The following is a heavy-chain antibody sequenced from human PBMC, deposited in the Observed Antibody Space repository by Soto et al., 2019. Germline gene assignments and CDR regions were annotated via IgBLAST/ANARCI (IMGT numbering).Heavy chain of an antibody. V-gene: IGHV3-48*03. CDR3: SKEPHYSIDV. CDR2: ISGGGATI. CDR1: GFTFSSYE. D-gene: IGHD2-15*01. J-gene: IGHJ4*02. Sequence: GGSLGLSCGASGFTFSSYEMHWVRKAPGKGLGWISSISGGGATIYYADSVKGRFTIYRDNATRPPTLQMNGRKAENTAVYSFSKEPHYSIDVWGQGTLVTVSS.